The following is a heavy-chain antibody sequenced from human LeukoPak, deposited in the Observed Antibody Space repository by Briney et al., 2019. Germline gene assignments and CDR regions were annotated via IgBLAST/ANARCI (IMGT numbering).Heavy chain of an antibody. CDR1: GDSISSSY. Sequence: PSETLSLTCTVSGDSISSSYWSRIRQPAGKGLEYLGRIYISGSTNYNPSLKSRVTMSLDTSKSQFSLKLSSVTAADTAVYYCSRERDQVAAIRFDYWGRGTLVTVSS. V-gene: IGHV4-4*07. J-gene: IGHJ4*02. CDR2: IYISGST. D-gene: IGHD5-12*01. CDR3: SRERDQVAAIRFDY.